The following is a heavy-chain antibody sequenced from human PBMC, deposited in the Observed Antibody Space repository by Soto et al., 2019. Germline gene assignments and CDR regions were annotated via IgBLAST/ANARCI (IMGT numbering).Heavy chain of an antibody. D-gene: IGHD5-18*01. CDR3: ATSDHNTAMGEVDY. CDR1: GYTFTSYG. V-gene: IGHV1-18*01. J-gene: IGHJ4*02. Sequence: GASVKVSCKASGYTFTSYGISWVRQAPGQGLEWMGWISAYNGNTNYAQKLQGRVTMTTDTSTSTAYMELRSLRSDDTAVYYCATSDHNTAMGEVDYWGQGNLVTVCS. CDR2: ISAYNGNT.